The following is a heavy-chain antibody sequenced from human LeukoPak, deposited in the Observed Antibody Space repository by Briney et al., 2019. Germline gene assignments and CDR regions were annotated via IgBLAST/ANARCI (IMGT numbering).Heavy chain of an antibody. Sequence: PGGSQRLSCAASGFTFSSYSMNWVRQAPGKGLEWVGNIQPDGREQYPVDSVKGRFTISRDNSRNSVFLQMNSLRVEDTAVYYCASQSYARFDPWGQGTLVTVSS. CDR3: ASQSYARFDP. CDR2: IQPDGREQ. J-gene: IGHJ5*02. CDR1: GFTFSSYS. D-gene: IGHD3-16*01. V-gene: IGHV3-7*01.